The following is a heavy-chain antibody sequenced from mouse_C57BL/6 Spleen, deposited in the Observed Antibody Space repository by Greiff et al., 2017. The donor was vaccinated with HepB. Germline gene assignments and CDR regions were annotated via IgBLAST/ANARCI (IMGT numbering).Heavy chain of an antibody. V-gene: IGHV14-4*01. CDR3: TTDGSPSYFDY. D-gene: IGHD1-1*01. CDR1: GFNIKDDY. CDR2: IDPENGDT. Sequence: EVQLQQSGAELVRPGASVKLSCTASGFNIKDDYMHWVKQRPEQGLEWIGWIDPENGDTEYASKFQGKATITADTSSNTAYLQLSSLTSEDTAVYYCTTDGSPSYFDYWGQGTTLTVSS. J-gene: IGHJ2*01.